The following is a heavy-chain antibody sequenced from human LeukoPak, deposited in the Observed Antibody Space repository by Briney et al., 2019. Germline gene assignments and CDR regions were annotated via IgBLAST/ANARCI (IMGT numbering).Heavy chain of an antibody. CDR2: ISGSGGST. Sequence: PGGSLRLSCAASGFTFSSYAMSWVRQAPGKGLEWVSAISGSGGSTYYADSVKGRFTISRDNSKNTLYLQMNSLRAEDTAVYYCAKVLIAGIYYYYGMDVWCQGTTVTVSS. D-gene: IGHD3-16*01. CDR3: AKVLIAGIYYYYGMDV. J-gene: IGHJ6*02. CDR1: GFTFSSYA. V-gene: IGHV3-23*01.